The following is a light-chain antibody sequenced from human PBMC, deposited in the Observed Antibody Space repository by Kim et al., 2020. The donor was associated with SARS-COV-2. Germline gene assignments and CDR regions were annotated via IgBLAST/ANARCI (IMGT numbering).Light chain of an antibody. CDR2: GAS. CDR1: QSVSSSY. J-gene: IGKJ1*01. Sequence: EIVLTQSPGTLSLSPGERATLSCRASQSVSSSYLAWYQQKPGQAPRLLIYGASSRATGIPDSFSGSGSGTDFTLTISRLEPEDFAVYYCQQYGSSPRTFVQGTKVDIK. CDR3: QQYGSSPRT. V-gene: IGKV3-20*01.